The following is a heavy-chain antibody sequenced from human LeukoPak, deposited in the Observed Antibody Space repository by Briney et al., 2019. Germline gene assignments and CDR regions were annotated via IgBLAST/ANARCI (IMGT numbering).Heavy chain of an antibody. CDR1: GGSISSSSYY. CDR3: ASLDSSPEEGAFDI. V-gene: IGHV4-39*01. D-gene: IGHD3-22*01. CDR2: IYYSGST. Sequence: PSETLSLTCTVSGGSISSSSYYWGWIRQPPGKGLEWIGRIYYSGSTYYNPSLKSRVTISVDTSKNQFSLKLSSVTAADTAVYYCASLDSSPEEGAFDIWGQGTMVTVSS. J-gene: IGHJ3*02.